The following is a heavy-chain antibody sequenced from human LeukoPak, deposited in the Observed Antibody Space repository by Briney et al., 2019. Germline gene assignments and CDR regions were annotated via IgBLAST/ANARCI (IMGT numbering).Heavy chain of an antibody. D-gene: IGHD6-19*01. J-gene: IGHJ4*02. Sequence: GGPLRLSCAASGFTVSSNYMSWVRQAPGKGLEWVSVIYSGGSTYYADSVKGRFTISRDNSKNTLYLQMNSLRAEDTAVYYCARDDIAVAGKDYWGQGTLVTVSS. CDR2: IYSGGST. CDR3: ARDDIAVAGKDY. CDR1: GFTVSSNY. V-gene: IGHV3-66*01.